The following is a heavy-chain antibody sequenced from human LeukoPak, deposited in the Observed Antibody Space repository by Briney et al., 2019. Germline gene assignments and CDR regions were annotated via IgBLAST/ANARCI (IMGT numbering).Heavy chain of an antibody. Sequence: GASVKVSCKASGYTYTNYGISWVRQAPGQGLEWMGWISAYNGNTNYAQKLQGRVTMTTDTSTSTAYMELRSLRSDDTAVYYCARGTYYDILTAPFSLPYFDIWGQGTMVTVSS. CDR2: ISAYNGNT. V-gene: IGHV1-18*01. CDR1: GYTYTNYG. CDR3: ARGTYYDILTAPFSLPYFDI. J-gene: IGHJ3*02. D-gene: IGHD3-9*01.